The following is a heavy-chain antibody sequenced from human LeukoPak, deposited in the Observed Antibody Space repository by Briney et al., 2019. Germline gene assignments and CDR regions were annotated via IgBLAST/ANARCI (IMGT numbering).Heavy chain of an antibody. D-gene: IGHD6-13*01. J-gene: IGHJ4*02. CDR1: GFTFSSYG. V-gene: IGHV3-33*01. Sequence: PGGSLRLSCAASGFTFSSYGMHWVRQAPGKGLEWVAVIWYEGSNKYYADSVKGRFTISRDNSKNTLYLQMNSLRAEDTAVYYCAREHKESSSWYESFDYWGQGTLVTVSS. CDR2: IWYEGSNK. CDR3: AREHKESSSWYESFDY.